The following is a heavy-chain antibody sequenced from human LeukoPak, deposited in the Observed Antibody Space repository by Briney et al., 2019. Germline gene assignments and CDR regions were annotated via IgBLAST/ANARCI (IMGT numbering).Heavy chain of an antibody. CDR1: GFTFNSYW. CDR3: ARGDDYGDY. CDR2: INSDGSDT. V-gene: IGHV3-74*01. J-gene: IGHJ4*02. Sequence: PGGFLRLSCAASGFTFNSYWMHWVRQAPGKGLVWVSRINSDGSDTVYADSVKGRFTISRDNAKNTVYLQTNSLRAEDTAVYFCARGDDYGDYWGQGTLVTVSS.